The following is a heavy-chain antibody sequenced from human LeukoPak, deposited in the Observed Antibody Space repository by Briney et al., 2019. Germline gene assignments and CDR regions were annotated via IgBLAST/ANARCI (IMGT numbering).Heavy chain of an antibody. D-gene: IGHD3-22*01. J-gene: IGHJ4*02. Sequence: GGSLRLSCAVSGLTFSSYSFNWVRQAPGKGLEWVSSIRRTNSYIYYADSVKGRFTISRDNAKNSLYLQMNSLRAEDTAVYYCARLRRNNDNSGYYYYYDYWGQGTLVTVSS. V-gene: IGHV3-21*01. CDR1: GLTFSSYS. CDR2: IRRTNSYI. CDR3: ARLRRNNDNSGYYYYYDY.